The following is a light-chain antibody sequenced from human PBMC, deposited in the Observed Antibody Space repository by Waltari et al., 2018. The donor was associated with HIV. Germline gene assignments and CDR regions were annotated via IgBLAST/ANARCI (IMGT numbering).Light chain of an antibody. V-gene: IGLV2-14*01. Sequence: QSALPQPASVSGSPGQSITISCTGTSSDVGGYKYFPWYQHHPGKAPKLMIYEVSNRPSGVSNRFSGSKSGNTASLTISGLQAEDESDYYCSSYTIAGTVVFGGGTKLTVL. CDR3: SSYTIAGTVV. CDR1: SSDVGGYKY. CDR2: EVS. J-gene: IGLJ2*01.